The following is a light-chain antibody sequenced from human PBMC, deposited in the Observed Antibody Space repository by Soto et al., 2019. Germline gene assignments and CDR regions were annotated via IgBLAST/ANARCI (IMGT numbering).Light chain of an antibody. Sequence: QSALTQPASVSGSPGQSITISCTGTSSDVGGSNYVSWYQQHPGKAPKLMIYEVSNRTSGVSNRFSGSKSGNKASLTISGLQAEDEADYYCSSYTSTYTHVFGGGTKLTVL. J-gene: IGLJ2*01. V-gene: IGLV2-14*01. CDR3: SSYTSTYTHV. CDR2: EVS. CDR1: SSDVGGSNY.